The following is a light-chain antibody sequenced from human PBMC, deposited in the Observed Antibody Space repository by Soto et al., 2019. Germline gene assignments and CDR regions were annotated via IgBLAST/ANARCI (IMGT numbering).Light chain of an antibody. CDR3: NSFTTTNTDV. J-gene: IGLJ1*01. CDR1: SSDVGGFDH. CDR2: DVS. Sequence: QSALTQPASVSGSPGQSITISCTGASSDVGGFDHVSWYQQDPGKVPRLLIYDVSSRPSGVSDRFSGSKSGNTASLTISGLQAEDEADYYCNSFTTTNTDVFGTGTKLTVL. V-gene: IGLV2-14*03.